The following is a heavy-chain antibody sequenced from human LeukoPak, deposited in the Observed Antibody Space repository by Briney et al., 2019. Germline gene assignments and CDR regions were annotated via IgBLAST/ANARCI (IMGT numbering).Heavy chain of an antibody. Sequence: PSETLFLTCTVSGGSISSYYWSWIRQPAGKGLEWIGRIYTSGSTNYNPSLKSRVTISVDTSKNQFSLKLSSVTAADTAVYYCAREVRGYSYGYRPTELYWYIDVWGRGTLVTVSS. V-gene: IGHV4-4*07. D-gene: IGHD5-18*01. CDR1: GGSISSYY. J-gene: IGHJ2*01. CDR3: AREVRGYSYGYRPTELYWYIDV. CDR2: IYTSGST.